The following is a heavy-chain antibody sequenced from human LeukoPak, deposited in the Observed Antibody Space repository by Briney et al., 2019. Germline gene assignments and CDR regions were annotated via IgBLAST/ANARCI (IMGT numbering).Heavy chain of an antibody. D-gene: IGHD5-12*01. CDR3: AREGGHSGFFDY. V-gene: IGHV4-4*02. J-gene: IGHJ4*02. Sequence: SETLSLTCAVSGGSITSDNWWTWVRQPPGKGLEWIGAIYHSGSTDYNPSLKSRVTISVDTSKNQFSLKLSSVTAADTAVYYCAREGGHSGFFDYWGQGTLVTVSS. CDR2: IYHSGST. CDR1: GGSITSDNW.